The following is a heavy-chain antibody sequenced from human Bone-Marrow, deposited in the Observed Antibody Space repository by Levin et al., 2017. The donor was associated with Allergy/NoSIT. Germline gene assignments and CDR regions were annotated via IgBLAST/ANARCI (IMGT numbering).Heavy chain of an antibody. CDR1: GYTYTDYY. V-gene: IGHV1-2*06. D-gene: IGHD3-10*01. CDR2: INPHSGGT. CDR3: ARETSGSNYYYYYMDV. Sequence: GASVKVSCKASGYTYTDYYMHWVRQAPGQGLEWMGRINPHSGGTNYAQKFQGRVTMTRDTSIRTAYMELSRLRSDDTAVYYCARETSGSNYYYYYMDVWGKGTTVTVSS. J-gene: IGHJ6*03.